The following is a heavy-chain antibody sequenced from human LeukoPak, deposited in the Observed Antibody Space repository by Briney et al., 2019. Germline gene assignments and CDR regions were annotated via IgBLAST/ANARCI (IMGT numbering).Heavy chain of an antibody. V-gene: IGHV1-8*03. Sequence: ASVKVSCKASGYTFTSYDINWVRQATGQGLEWMGWMNPNSGNTGYAQKFQGRVTITRNTSISTAYMELSSLRSEDTVVYYCATRTIFGVDAFDIWGQGTMVTVSS. CDR1: GYTFTSYD. D-gene: IGHD3-3*01. CDR2: MNPNSGNT. CDR3: ATRTIFGVDAFDI. J-gene: IGHJ3*02.